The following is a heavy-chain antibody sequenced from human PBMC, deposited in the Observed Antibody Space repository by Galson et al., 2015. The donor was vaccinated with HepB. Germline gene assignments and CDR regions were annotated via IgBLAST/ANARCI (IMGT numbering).Heavy chain of an antibody. D-gene: IGHD3-3*01. J-gene: IGHJ6*02. Sequence: QSGAEVKKPGESLRISCTGSGYSLTSYWISWVRQMPGKGLEWMGRIDPSDSYTNYSPSFQGHVTISADKSISTAYLQWSSLKASDTAMYYCARLPPLWSGYHYYYYGMDVWGQGTTVTVSS. CDR1: GYSLTSYW. CDR2: IDPSDSYT. CDR3: ARLPPLWSGYHYYYYGMDV. V-gene: IGHV5-10-1*01.